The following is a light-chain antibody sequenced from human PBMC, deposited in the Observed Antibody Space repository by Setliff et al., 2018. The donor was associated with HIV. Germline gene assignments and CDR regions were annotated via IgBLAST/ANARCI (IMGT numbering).Light chain of an antibody. CDR3: SSCSSSSTLV. V-gene: IGLV2-18*02. J-gene: IGLJ2*01. CDR2: EVN. CDR1: SSDIGSDNS. Sequence: QSALAQPPPVSGSPGQSVTISCTGTSSDIGSDNSVSWYQQSPGTAPKLMIYEVNNRPSGVPDRFSGSKSGNTASLTISGLQAEDEADYYCSSCSSSSTLVFGGGTKVTVL.